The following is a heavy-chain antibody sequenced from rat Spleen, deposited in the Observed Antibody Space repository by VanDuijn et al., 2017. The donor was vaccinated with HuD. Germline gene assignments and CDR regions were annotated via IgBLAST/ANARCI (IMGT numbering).Heavy chain of an antibody. Sequence: EVQLVESGGGLVQPGRSMKLSCAASGFTFSDYYMAWVRQAPAQGLEWVASISTGGGSTYYPDSVKGRFTISRDNAKSTLYLQMNSLRSEDTATYYCTREYTTGIPSYFDYWGQGVMVTVSS. CDR2: ISTGGGST. CDR1: GFTFSDYY. V-gene: IGHV5-25*01. D-gene: IGHD1-9*01. CDR3: TREYTTGIPSYFDY. J-gene: IGHJ2*01.